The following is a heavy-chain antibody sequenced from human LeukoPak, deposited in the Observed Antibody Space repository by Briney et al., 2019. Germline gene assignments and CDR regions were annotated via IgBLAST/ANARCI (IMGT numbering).Heavy chain of an antibody. CDR2: ISYDGSNK. Sequence: GGSLRLSCAASGFTFSSYGMHWVRQAPGKGLEWVAVISYDGSNKYYADSVKGRFTISRDNSKNTLYLQMNSLRAEDTAVYYCARDTTWSQWPMYYWGQGTLVTVSS. J-gene: IGHJ4*02. D-gene: IGHD6-19*01. V-gene: IGHV3-30*03. CDR3: ARDTTWSQWPMYY. CDR1: GFTFSSYG.